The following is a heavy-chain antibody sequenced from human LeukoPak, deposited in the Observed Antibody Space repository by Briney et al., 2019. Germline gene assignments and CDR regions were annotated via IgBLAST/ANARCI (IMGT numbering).Heavy chain of an antibody. CDR1: GFTFSSYT. J-gene: IGHJ4*02. V-gene: IGHV1-69*01. Sequence: PGGSLRLSCAASGFTFSSYTISWVRQAPGQGLEWMGGIIPIFGTANYAQKFQGRVTITADESTSTAYMELSSLRSEDTAVYYCARDPTLRFLEWPDLGYWGQGTLVTVSS. CDR2: IIPIFGTA. D-gene: IGHD3-3*01. CDR3: ARDPTLRFLEWPDLGY.